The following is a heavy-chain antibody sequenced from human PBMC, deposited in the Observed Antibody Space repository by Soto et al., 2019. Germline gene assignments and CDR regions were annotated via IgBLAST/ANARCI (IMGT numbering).Heavy chain of an antibody. CDR3: ARDGYNWNYLTWFDP. CDR1: GGTFSSYA. D-gene: IGHD1-7*01. V-gene: IGHV1-69*13. J-gene: IGHJ5*02. Sequence: VKVSCKASGGTFSSYAISWVRQAPGQGLEWMGGIIPIFGTANYAQKFQGRVTITADESTSTAYMELSSLRSEDTAVYYCARDGYNWNYLTWFDPWGQGTLVTVSS. CDR2: IIPIFGTA.